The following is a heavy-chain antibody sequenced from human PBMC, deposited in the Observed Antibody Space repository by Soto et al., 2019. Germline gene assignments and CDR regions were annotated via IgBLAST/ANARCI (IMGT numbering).Heavy chain of an antibody. CDR1: GFSLSTSGVG. V-gene: IGHV2-5*02. J-gene: IGHJ4*02. CDR2: IYWDDDK. CDR3: AHSEIRIFGVVTPPFDY. D-gene: IGHD3-3*01. Sequence: SGPTLVNPTQTLTLTCTFSGFSLSTSGVGVGWIRQPPGKALEWLALIYWDDDKRYSPSLKSRLTITKDTSKNQVVLTMTNMEPVDTATYYCAHSEIRIFGVVTPPFDYWGQGTLVTVSS.